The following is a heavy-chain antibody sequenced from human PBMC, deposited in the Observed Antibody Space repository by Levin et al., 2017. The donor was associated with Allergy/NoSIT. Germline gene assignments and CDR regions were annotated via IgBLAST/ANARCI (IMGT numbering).Heavy chain of an antibody. CDR3: ARVVAGYSSSWYPLSGVLSQNWFDP. CDR1: GGSISSSSYY. V-gene: IGHV4-39*01. Sequence: SETLSLTCTVSGGSISSSSYYWGWIRQPPGKGLEWIGSIYYSGSTYYNPSLKSRVTISVDTSKNQFSLKLSSVTAADTAVYYCARVVAGYSSSWYPLSGVLSQNWFDPWGQGTLVTVSS. D-gene: IGHD6-13*01. CDR2: IYYSGST. J-gene: IGHJ5*02.